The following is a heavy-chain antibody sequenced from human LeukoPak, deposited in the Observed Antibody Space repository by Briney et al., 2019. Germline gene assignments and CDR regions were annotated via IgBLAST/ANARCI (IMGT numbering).Heavy chain of an antibody. CDR3: AGERGEEYSSGWYKTNFFDN. V-gene: IGHV4-39*07. Sequence: NPSETLSLTCTVSGDSFSSVTDYWAWIRQPPGKGLEWIASGDYSGGKYYNPSLESRVAISTDMSKSQISLKLTSVTGADTAVYYCAGERGEEYSSGWYKTNFFDNWGQGIRVTVSS. D-gene: IGHD6-19*01. CDR1: GDSFSSVTDY. J-gene: IGHJ4*02. CDR2: GDYSGGK.